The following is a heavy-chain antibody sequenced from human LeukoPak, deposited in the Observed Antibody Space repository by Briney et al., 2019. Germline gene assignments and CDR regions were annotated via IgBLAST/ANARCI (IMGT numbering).Heavy chain of an antibody. CDR2: INHSGST. CDR1: GGSFSGYY. Sequence: PSETLSLTCAVYGGSFSGYYWSWIRQPPGKGLEWIGEINHSGSTNYNPSLKSRVTISVDTSKNQFSLKLSSVTAADTAVYYCARDPPGRWLQGWPYWGQGTLVTVSS. V-gene: IGHV4-34*01. J-gene: IGHJ4*02. CDR3: ARDPPGRWLQGWPY. D-gene: IGHD5-24*01.